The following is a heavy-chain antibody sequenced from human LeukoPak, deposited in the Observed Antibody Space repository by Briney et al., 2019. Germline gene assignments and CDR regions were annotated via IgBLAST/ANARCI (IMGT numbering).Heavy chain of an antibody. V-gene: IGHV4-31*03. Sequence: SETLSLTCTVSGGSISSGGYYWSWIRQHPGKGLEWIGYIYYSGSTYYSPSLKSRVTISVDTSKNQFSLKLSSVTAADTAVYYCARALWFGELLGGNWFDPWGQGTLVTVSS. CDR1: GGSISSGGYY. CDR3: ARALWFGELLGGNWFDP. D-gene: IGHD3-10*01. J-gene: IGHJ5*02. CDR2: IYYSGST.